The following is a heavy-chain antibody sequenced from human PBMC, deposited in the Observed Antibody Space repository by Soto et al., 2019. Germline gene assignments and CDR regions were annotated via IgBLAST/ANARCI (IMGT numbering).Heavy chain of an antibody. Sequence: PGESVKISCQASGYTFIYFWVAWVRQVPGKGLEWMGVIYPDASDTRYSPSFEGHVTISADKSTNTAYLQWSSLEAADTAIYYCARQGTSRGSGYAAFDFWGPGTLGTVSS. J-gene: IGHJ4*02. V-gene: IGHV5-51*01. CDR3: ARQGTSRGSGYAAFDF. D-gene: IGHD3-10*01. CDR2: IYPDASDT. CDR1: GYTFIYFW.